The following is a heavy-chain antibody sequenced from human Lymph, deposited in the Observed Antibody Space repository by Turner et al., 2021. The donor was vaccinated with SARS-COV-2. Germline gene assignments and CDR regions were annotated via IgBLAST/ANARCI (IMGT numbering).Heavy chain of an antibody. D-gene: IGHD3-10*02. CDR2: IYYSGST. Sequence: QLQLQESGPGLVKPSETLSLTCTVPGGPISSSSYYWGWIRQPPGKGLEWLGSIYYSGSTYYNPSLKSRVTISVDTSKNQFSLKLSSVTAADTAVYYCARHAYRFYVSSLLFDYWGQGTLVTVSS. CDR3: ARHAYRFYVSSLLFDY. J-gene: IGHJ4*02. CDR1: GGPISSSSYY. V-gene: IGHV4-39*01.